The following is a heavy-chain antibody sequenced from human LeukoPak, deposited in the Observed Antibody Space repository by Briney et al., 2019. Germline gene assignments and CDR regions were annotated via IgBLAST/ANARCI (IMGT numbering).Heavy chain of an antibody. CDR2: INHSGST. CDR3: ASSGSGSYFDY. V-gene: IGHV4-34*01. Sequence: SETLSLTCAVYGGSFSDHYWSWIRQPPGKGLEWIGEINHSGSTNYNPSLKSRVTISVDTSKNQFSLKLSSVTAADTAVYYCASSGSGSYFDYWGQGTLVTVSS. CDR1: GGSFSDHY. J-gene: IGHJ4*02. D-gene: IGHD1-26*01.